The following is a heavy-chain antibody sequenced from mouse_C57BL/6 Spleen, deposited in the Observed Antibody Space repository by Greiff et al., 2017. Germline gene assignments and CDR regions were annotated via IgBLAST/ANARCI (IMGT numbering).Heavy chain of an antibody. V-gene: IGHV14-4*01. J-gene: IGHJ3*01. Sequence: VQLQQSGAELVRPGASVTLSCTASGFNIKDDYMHWVKQRPEQGLEWIGWIDPENGDTEYASKFQGKATITADTSSNTAYLQLSSLTSEDTAVYYCTTAAQVFAYWGQGTLVTVSA. CDR2: IDPENGDT. CDR1: GFNIKDDY. CDR3: TTAAQVFAY. D-gene: IGHD3-2*02.